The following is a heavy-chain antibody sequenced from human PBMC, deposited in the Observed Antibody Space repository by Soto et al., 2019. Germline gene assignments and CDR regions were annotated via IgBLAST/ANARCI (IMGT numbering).Heavy chain of an antibody. J-gene: IGHJ3*02. V-gene: IGHV1-18*04. CDR1: GYTFTNHG. CDR3: ARDRVAGIWGDAFDI. D-gene: IGHD3-16*01. Sequence: ASVKVSCKTSGYTFTNHGINWVRQAPGQGLEWMGWINPYNANTNYAQKLQGRVAMTTDTSTSTAYMDLRSLTSDDTAVYYCARDRVAGIWGDAFDIWGKGXMVTVS. CDR2: INPYNANT.